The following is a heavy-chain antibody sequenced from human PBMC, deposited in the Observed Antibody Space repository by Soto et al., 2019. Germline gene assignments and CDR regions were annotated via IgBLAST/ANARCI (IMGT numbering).Heavy chain of an antibody. CDR2: IKQDGSEK. D-gene: IGHD3-3*01. J-gene: IGHJ6*02. CDR3: ARVGTIFGGDYSGMDV. V-gene: IGHV3-7*01. Sequence: SWVSKTPWKGLEWVANIKQDGSEKYYVDSVKGRFTISRDNAKNSLYLQMNSLRAEDTAVYYCARVGTIFGGDYSGMDVWGQRTTVPVFS.